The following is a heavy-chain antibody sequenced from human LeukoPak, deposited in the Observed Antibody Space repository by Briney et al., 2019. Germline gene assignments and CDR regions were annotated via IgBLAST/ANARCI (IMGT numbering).Heavy chain of an antibody. V-gene: IGHV4-39*01. CDR3: ARTNYGDYVRSWFAP. D-gene: IGHD4-17*01. Sequence: SETLSLTCSVSGGSIRSSSYYWAWIRQSPGKGLECLGFVYNSGSTYQTPSFKSRVTMSADASKNQFSLNLHSVTAADTAVYYCARTNYGDYVRSWFAPWGQGTLVTVSS. CDR2: VYNSGST. J-gene: IGHJ5*02. CDR1: GGSIRSSSYY.